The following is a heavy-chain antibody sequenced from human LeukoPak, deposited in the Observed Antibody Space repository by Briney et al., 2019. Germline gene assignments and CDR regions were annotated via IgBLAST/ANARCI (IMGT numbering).Heavy chain of an antibody. CDR2: IYTGGNT. D-gene: IGHD3-22*01. CDR1: GFTVDSNY. Sequence: GGSLRLSCAASGFTVDSNYLSWVRKAPGKGLEWVSTIYTGGNTYYAASVKGRFTISRDFSKNTVFLHMNSLRAEDTAMYYCARGDDSGYYDYFDYWGQGALVTVSS. V-gene: IGHV3-53*01. CDR3: ARGDDSGYYDYFDY. J-gene: IGHJ4*02.